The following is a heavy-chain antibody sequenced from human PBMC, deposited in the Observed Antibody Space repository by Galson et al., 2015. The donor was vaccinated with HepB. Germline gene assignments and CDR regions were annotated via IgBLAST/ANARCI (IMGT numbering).Heavy chain of an antibody. CDR2: ISGNAGNT. CDR1: GFTFSSYA. Sequence: SLRLSCAASGFTFSSYAMSWVRQAPGKGLEWVSAISGNAGNTYYADSVKGRFTISRDNSKNTLYLQMNSLRAEDTAVYYCAKGGEITMIVVVIYFDYWGQGTLVTVSS. D-gene: IGHD3-22*01. V-gene: IGHV3-23*01. CDR3: AKGGEITMIVVVIYFDY. J-gene: IGHJ4*02.